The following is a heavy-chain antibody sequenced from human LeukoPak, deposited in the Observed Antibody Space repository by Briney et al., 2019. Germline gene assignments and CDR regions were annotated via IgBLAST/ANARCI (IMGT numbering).Heavy chain of an antibody. V-gene: IGHV3-23*01. CDR2: ITGSADRT. D-gene: IGHD3-10*01. CDR1: GFTFSTYA. J-gene: IGHJ4*02. Sequence: GGSLRLSXAASGFTFSTYAMSWVRQAPGKGLEWDSAITGSADRTHYADSVKGRFTISRDNSKNIVYLQMNSLRAKDTAVYFCARPQVVVLNPFDYWGQGTLVTVSS. CDR3: ARPQVVVLNPFDY.